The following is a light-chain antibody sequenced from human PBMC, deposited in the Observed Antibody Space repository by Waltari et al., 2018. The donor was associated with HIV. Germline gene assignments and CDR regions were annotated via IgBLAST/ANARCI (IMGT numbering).Light chain of an antibody. CDR3: AAWDDSLNGPWV. CDR2: SNN. J-gene: IGLJ3*02. Sequence: QSLLPQPPSASGTRGQRVTLSCSGSSSNIGSNTVNWYQQLPGTSPKLLISSNNQRPSGVPDRFSGSKSGTSASLAISGLQSEDEADYYCAAWDDSLNGPWVFGGGTKLTVL. V-gene: IGLV1-44*01. CDR1: SSNIGSNT.